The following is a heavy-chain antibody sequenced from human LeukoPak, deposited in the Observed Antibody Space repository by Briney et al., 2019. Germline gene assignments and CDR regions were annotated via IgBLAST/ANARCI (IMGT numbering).Heavy chain of an antibody. J-gene: IGHJ4*02. Sequence: GGSLRLSCAASGFTFSSYWMHWVRQAPGKGLVWVSRINSDGSSTGYADSVKGRFTISRDNAKNTLYLQMNSLRAEDTAVYYCARDEGYGDYDYWGQGTLVTVSS. CDR3: ARDEGYGDYDY. V-gene: IGHV3-74*01. D-gene: IGHD4-17*01. CDR1: GFTFSSYW. CDR2: INSDGSST.